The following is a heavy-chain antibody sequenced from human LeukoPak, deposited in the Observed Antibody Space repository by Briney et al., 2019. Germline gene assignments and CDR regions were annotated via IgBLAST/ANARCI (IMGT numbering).Heavy chain of an antibody. J-gene: IGHJ4*02. CDR2: ISYDGSNK. V-gene: IGHV3-30-3*01. CDR1: GFTFSSYA. CDR3: ARDSWQLPYL. D-gene: IGHD6-13*01. Sequence: PGGSLRLSCAASGFTFSSYAMHWVRQAPGKGLEWVAVISYDGSNKYYADSVKGRFTISRDNSKNTLYLQMNSLRAEDTAVYYCARDSWQLPYLWGQGTLVTVSS.